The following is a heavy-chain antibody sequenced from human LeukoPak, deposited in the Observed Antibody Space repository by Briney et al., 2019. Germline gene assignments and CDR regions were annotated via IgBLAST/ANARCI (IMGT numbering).Heavy chain of an antibody. CDR2: KNPNSGNT. D-gene: IGHD6-13*01. J-gene: IGHJ6*03. CDR1: GYTFTSYD. Sequence: ASVKVSCKASGYTFTSYDINWVRQATGQGLEWMGWKNPNSGNTGYAQKFQGRVTITRNTSISTAYMGLSSLRSEDTAVYYCARADGAAAGRYYYYYMDVWGKGTTVTVSS. CDR3: ARADGAAAGRYYYYYMDV. V-gene: IGHV1-8*03.